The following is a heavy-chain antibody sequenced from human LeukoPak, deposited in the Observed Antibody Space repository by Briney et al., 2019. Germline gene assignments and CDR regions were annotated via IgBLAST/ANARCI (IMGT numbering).Heavy chain of an antibody. CDR3: AKSRTRVYSWGKIDY. CDR2: ISGGDVTT. Sequence: GGSLRLSCAASGFTFSSYAMSWVRQAPGKGLEWVSGISGGDVTTYYADSVKGRFTISRDNSRNTLYLQMNSLRAEDTAVYYCAKSRTRVYSWGKIDYWGQGTLVTVSS. CDR1: GFTFSSYA. V-gene: IGHV3-23*01. D-gene: IGHD3-16*01. J-gene: IGHJ4*02.